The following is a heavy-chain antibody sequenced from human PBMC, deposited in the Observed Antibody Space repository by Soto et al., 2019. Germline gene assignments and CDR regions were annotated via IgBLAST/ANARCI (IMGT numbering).Heavy chain of an antibody. CDR2: IIPIFGTA. CDR3: ARDRKADGSGSYDLWYYYGMDV. Sequence: ASVKVSCKASGGTFSSYAISWVRQAPGQGLEWMGGIIPIFGTANYAQKFQGRVTITADESTSTAYMELSSLRSEDTAVYYCARDRKADGSGSYDLWYYYGMDVWGQGTTVTVSS. J-gene: IGHJ6*02. V-gene: IGHV1-69*13. D-gene: IGHD3-10*01. CDR1: GGTFSSYA.